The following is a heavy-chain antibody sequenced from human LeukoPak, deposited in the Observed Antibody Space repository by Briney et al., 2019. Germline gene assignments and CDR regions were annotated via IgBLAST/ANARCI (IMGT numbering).Heavy chain of an antibody. Sequence: ASVKVSCKASGYTFSGYYMHWVRQAPGQGLEWMGWINPNSGGTYYAQKFQGRVTTTRDTSISTAYMELSRLRSDDTAVYYCTKNYYDSGDYYYFDYWGQGTLVTVSS. V-gene: IGHV1-2*02. CDR2: INPNSGGT. CDR3: TKNYYDSGDYYYFDY. CDR1: GYTFSGYY. J-gene: IGHJ4*02. D-gene: IGHD3-22*01.